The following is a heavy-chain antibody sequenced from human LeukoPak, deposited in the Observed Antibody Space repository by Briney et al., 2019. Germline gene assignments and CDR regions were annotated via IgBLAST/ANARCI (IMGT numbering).Heavy chain of an antibody. CDR1: GGTFSSYA. CDR3: AERGSYGYYFDY. CDR2: IIPIFGTA. J-gene: IGHJ4*02. V-gene: IGHV1-69*05. D-gene: IGHD1-26*01. Sequence: SVKVSCKASGGTFSSYAISWVRQAPGQGLEWMGRIIPIFGTANYAQKFQGRVTITTDESTSTAYMELSSLRSEDTAVYYCAERGSYGYYFDYWGQGTLVTVSS.